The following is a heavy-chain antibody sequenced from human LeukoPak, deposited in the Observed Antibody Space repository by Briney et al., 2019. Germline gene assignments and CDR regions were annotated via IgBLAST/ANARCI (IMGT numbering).Heavy chain of an antibody. V-gene: IGHV3-23*01. Sequence: GGSLRLSCAASGFTFSSYAMSWVRQAPGKGLEWVSAISGSGGSTYYADSVKGRFTISRDNSKNTLYLQMNSLRAEDTAVYYCAREEVLLWFGELLSSIDYWGQGTLVTVSS. J-gene: IGHJ4*02. CDR1: GFTFSSYA. CDR3: AREEVLLWFGELLSSIDY. CDR2: ISGSGGST. D-gene: IGHD3-10*01.